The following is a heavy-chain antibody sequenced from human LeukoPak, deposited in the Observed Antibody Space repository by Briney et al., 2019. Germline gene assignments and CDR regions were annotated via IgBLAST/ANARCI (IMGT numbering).Heavy chain of an antibody. CDR1: GYTFTSYY. Sequence: GASVKVSCKASGYTFTSYYMHWARQAPGQGLEWMGIINPSGGNTNYAQKFQGRVTMTRDTSTSTVYMELSSLRSEDTAVYYCARGGNTIFGVVIDWGQGTLVTVSS. D-gene: IGHD3-3*01. V-gene: IGHV1-46*01. CDR2: INPSGGNT. CDR3: ARGGNTIFGVVID. J-gene: IGHJ4*02.